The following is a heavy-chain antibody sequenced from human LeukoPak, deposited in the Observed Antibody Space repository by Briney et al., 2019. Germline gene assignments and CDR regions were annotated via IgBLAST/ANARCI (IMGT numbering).Heavy chain of an antibody. D-gene: IGHD3-22*01. CDR2: IYYSGST. CDR3: ASTYYYDTNVDSHTFDY. CDR1: GGSISSSSYY. Sequence: PSETLSLTCTVSGGSISSSSYYWGWIRQPPGKGLEWIGSIYYSGSTYYNPSLKSRVTISVDTSKNQFSLKLSSVTAADTAVYYCASTYYYDTNVDSHTFDYWGQGTLVTVSS. V-gene: IGHV4-39*01. J-gene: IGHJ4*02.